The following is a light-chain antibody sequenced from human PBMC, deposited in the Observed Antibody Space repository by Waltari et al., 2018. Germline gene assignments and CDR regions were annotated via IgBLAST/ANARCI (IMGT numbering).Light chain of an antibody. CDR1: QSLGKNY. J-gene: IGKJ2*01. CDR3: QQYASSVLYT. V-gene: IGKV3-20*01. CDR2: GAS. Sequence: ILLTHSPGTLSFSPGYIPPLSCKSSQSLGKNYLAWYQHKPGQAPRLLIYGASSRAAGIPDRFSGSGSGTDFTLTISRLEPEDFAVYYCQQYASSVLYTFGQGTKLEIK.